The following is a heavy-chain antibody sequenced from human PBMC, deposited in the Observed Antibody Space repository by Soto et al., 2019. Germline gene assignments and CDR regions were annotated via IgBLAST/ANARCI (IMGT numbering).Heavy chain of an antibody. J-gene: IGHJ5*02. V-gene: IGHV4-4*07. CDR2: VYATGTS. Sequence: QVQVQESGPGLVQPSETLSLTCSVSGGSMSKFYWSWIRKTAGKGLEWMGRVYATGTSDYNPSLRSRIAMAVDISKKTFSLRLRSVTAADTGVYYCVRDGSKTLRDCFDPWGQGILVTVSS. CDR1: GGSMSKFY. CDR3: VRDGSKTLRDCFDP. D-gene: IGHD3-16*01.